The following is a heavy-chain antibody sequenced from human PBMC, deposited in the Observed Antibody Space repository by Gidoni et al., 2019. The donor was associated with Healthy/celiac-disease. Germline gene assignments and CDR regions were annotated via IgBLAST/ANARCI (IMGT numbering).Heavy chain of an antibody. D-gene: IGHD1-26*01. Sequence: EVQLVESGGGLVQPGGSLRLSCAASGFTFSSYSMNWVRQAPGKGLEWVSYISSSSSTIYYADSVKGRFTISRDNAKNSLYLQMNSLRAEDTAVYYCATPEEHPTDAFDIWGQGTMVTVSS. CDR1: GFTFSSYS. CDR3: ATPEEHPTDAFDI. J-gene: IGHJ3*02. V-gene: IGHV3-48*01. CDR2: ISSSSSTI.